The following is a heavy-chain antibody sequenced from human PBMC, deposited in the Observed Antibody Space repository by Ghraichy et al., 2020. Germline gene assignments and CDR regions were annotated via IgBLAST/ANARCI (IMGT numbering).Heavy chain of an antibody. CDR1: GFTFSSYG. Sequence: LNISCAASGFTFSSYGMHWVRQAPGKGLEWVAVISYDGSNKYYADSVKGRFTISRDNSKNTLYLQMNSLRAEDTAVYYCAKTFAYSSGWYKLGAFDIWGQGTMVTVSS. J-gene: IGHJ3*02. CDR3: AKTFAYSSGWYKLGAFDI. V-gene: IGHV3-30*18. CDR2: ISYDGSNK. D-gene: IGHD6-19*01.